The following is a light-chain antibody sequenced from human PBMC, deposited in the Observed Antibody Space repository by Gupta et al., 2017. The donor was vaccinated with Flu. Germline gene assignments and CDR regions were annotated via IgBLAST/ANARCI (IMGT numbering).Light chain of an antibody. CDR2: LAS. CDR3: QQSYSLPYS. V-gene: IGKV1-39*01. CDR1: QRVSSY. J-gene: IGKJ2*03. Sequence: SPSSLSASVGDRVTISCRASQRVSSYLNWYQQKPGKAPKVLIYLASTLQSGVPSRFSGSGSGTDFTLTISSLQPEDFATYYCQQSYSLPYSFGQGTKLDIK.